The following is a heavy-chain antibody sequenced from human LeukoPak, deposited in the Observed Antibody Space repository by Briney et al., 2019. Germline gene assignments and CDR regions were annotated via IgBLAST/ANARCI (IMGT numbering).Heavy chain of an antibody. J-gene: IGHJ4*02. D-gene: IGHD3-3*01. CDR1: GFTLSSYG. CDR2: ISYDGSNK. CDR3: AKEFDFWRTIPDY. Sequence: GGSLRLSCAASGFTLSSYGMHWVGQAPGKGLEWVAVISYDGSNKYYADSVKGRFTISRDNSKNTLYLQMNSLRAEDTAVYYCAKEFDFWRTIPDYWGQGTLVTVSS. V-gene: IGHV3-30*18.